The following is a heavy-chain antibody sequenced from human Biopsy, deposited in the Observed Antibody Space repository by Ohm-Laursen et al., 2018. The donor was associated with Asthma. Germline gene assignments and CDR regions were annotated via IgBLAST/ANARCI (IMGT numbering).Heavy chain of an antibody. CDR1: TGSINDYY. Sequence: SQTLSLTCTVSTGSINDYYWNWIRQFPGKGLEWIGYDHSTGSTRFNPSLKSRPTISVDTSVDQDSLKLTSVTAADTAVYYCARAASTWSQSGPHYLDRWGQGTLVTVSS. J-gene: IGHJ5*02. CDR2: DHSTGST. CDR3: ARAASTWSQSGPHYLDR. D-gene: IGHD6-13*01. V-gene: IGHV4-59*01.